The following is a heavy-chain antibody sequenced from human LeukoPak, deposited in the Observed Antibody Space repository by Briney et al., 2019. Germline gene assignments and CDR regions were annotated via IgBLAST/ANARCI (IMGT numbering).Heavy chain of an antibody. D-gene: IGHD5-24*01. CDR3: AKDLRDGYNYVFDY. J-gene: IGHJ4*02. V-gene: IGHV3-23*01. CDR2: ISGSGGST. Sequence: GGPLRLSFPPSGFTFSSYAMSWFRQAPGKGREGASAISGSGGSTYYADSVKGRFTISRDNSKNTLCLQMNSLRAEDTAVYYCAKDLRDGYNYVFDYWGQGTLVTVSS. CDR1: GFTFSSYA.